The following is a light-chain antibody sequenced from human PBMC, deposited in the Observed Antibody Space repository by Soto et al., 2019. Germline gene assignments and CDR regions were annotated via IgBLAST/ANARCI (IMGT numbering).Light chain of an antibody. CDR3: QHYNSYSEA. CDR1: QTISSW. V-gene: IGKV1-5*03. Sequence: IRMTQSPYSLSPSVGDRVTITCRASQTISSWLAWYQQKPGKAPKLLIYKASTLKSGVPSRFSGSGSGTEFTLTISSLQPDDFATYYCQHYNSYSEAFGQGTKVDIK. CDR2: KAS. J-gene: IGKJ1*01.